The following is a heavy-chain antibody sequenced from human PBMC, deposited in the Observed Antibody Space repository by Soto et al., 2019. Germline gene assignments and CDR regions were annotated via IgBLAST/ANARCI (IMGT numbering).Heavy chain of an antibody. CDR1: GFTFSAYA. D-gene: IGHD2-21*02. J-gene: IGHJ4*02. CDR2: VSASGGST. CDR3: AKEETASRAFDY. V-gene: IGHV3-23*01. Sequence: GWSLRLSCAASGFTFSAYAMTWVRQAPGKGVEWVSAVSASGGSTYYADSVRGRFTISRDNSKNTLYLQINSLRAEDTAVYYCAKEETASRAFDYWGQGSPVTVSS.